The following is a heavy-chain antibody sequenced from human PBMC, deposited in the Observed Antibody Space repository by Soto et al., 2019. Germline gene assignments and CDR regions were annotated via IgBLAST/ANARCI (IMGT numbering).Heavy chain of an antibody. J-gene: IGHJ4*02. V-gene: IGHV3-7*02. Sequence: GGSLRLSCVASGFTFSSHWMTWVRQAPGKGLEWVANIKEDGSDIYYADSVKGRFTISRDNSKNTLYLQMNSLRAEDTAVYYCAKGVEMATIFGYWGQGTLVTVSS. CDR1: GFTFSSHW. CDR2: IKEDGSDI. D-gene: IGHD5-12*01. CDR3: AKGVEMATIFGY.